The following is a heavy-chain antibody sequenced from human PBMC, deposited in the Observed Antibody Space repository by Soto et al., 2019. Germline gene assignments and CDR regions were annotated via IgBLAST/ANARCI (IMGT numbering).Heavy chain of an antibody. V-gene: IGHV3-23*01. D-gene: IGHD3-22*01. J-gene: IGHJ4*02. Sequence: GGSLRLSCVASGVTFSSCAMTWVRQAPGKGLEWVSGISGSGDSTYYAASVKGRFTISRDNSRNTMSLQMNSLRAEDTAVYYCAATAGTVVITTLDFWGRGTLVTVSS. CDR1: GVTFSSCA. CDR3: AATAGTVVITTLDF. CDR2: ISGSGDST.